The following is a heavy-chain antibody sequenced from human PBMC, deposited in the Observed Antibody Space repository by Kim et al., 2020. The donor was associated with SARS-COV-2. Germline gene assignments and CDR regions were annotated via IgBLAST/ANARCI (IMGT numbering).Heavy chain of an antibody. D-gene: IGHD5-12*01. V-gene: IGHV2-70*01. CDR3: ARAGYSGYDFPVGFDY. J-gene: IGHJ4*02. Sequence: SLKTRLTISKDSSKNQLVLTMTNMDPVDTATYYCARAGYSGYDFPVGFDYWGQGTLVTVSS.